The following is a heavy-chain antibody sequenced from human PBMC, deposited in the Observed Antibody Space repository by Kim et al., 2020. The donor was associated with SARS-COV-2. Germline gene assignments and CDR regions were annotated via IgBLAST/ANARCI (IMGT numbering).Heavy chain of an antibody. CDR3: TRHGGMGAQEGTHYYYYGMDV. Sequence: ASVKVSCKASGYMFTNYYMYWVRQAPGQGLECMGIINPSGGATAYAPKFQDRVTMTGDTSTSTVYMELTSLRSEDTAIYYCTRHGGMGAQEGTHYYYYGMDVWGQGTTVTVSS. CDR2: INPSGGAT. CDR1: GYMFTNYY. D-gene: IGHD1-26*01. J-gene: IGHJ6*02. V-gene: IGHV1-46*01.